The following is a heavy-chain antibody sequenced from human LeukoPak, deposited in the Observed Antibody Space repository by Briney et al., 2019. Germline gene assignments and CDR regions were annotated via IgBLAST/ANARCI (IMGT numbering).Heavy chain of an antibody. D-gene: IGHD1-1*01. CDR3: ARISYNWIGSENWWMP. CDR1: GFTLSGHW. CDR2: LRQDGSET. Sequence: GGSLRLSCAASGFTLSGHWMSWARQAPGKGLECVANLRQDGSETYYVDSVKGRFTISRDNAKNLVYLQMNRLRAEDTAVYYCARISYNWIGSENWWMPWGQGILVTVSS. V-gene: IGHV3-7*03. J-gene: IGHJ5*02.